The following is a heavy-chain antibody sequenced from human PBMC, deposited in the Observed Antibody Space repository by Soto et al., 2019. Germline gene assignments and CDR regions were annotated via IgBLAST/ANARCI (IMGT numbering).Heavy chain of an antibody. J-gene: IGHJ6*03. CDR1: GFTFSNYS. D-gene: IGHD3-10*01. CDR2: IGSSSSTT. Sequence: EVQLVESGGGLVQPGGSLRVSWAASGFTFSNYSMNWVRQAPGKGLEWVSYIGSSSSTTYYADSVKGRFTISRDNAKNSLYLQMNSLRAEDTAVYYCARDALLWFGESFYYYYLDVWGKGTTVTVSS. V-gene: IGHV3-48*01. CDR3: ARDALLWFGESFYYYYLDV.